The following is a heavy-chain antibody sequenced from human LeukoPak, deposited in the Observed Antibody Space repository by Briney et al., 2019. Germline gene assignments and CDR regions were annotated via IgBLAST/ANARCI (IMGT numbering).Heavy chain of an antibody. CDR3: ARDLSRRGLYSSSSDYYYMDV. CDR2: INPSGGTT. Sequence: ASVTVSFKASGYTFTSYYMHWVRQAPGQGLEWMGIINPSGGTTSYAQKFQGRVTMARDTSTSTVYMELSSLRSEDTAVYYCARDLSRRGLYSSSSDYYYMDVWGKGTTVTVSS. CDR1: GYTFTSYY. D-gene: IGHD6-6*01. V-gene: IGHV1-46*01. J-gene: IGHJ6*03.